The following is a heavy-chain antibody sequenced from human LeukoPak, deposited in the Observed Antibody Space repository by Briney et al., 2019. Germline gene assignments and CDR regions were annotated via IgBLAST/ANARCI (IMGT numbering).Heavy chain of an antibody. CDR1: GYTFTSYG. CDR2: ISAYNGNT. V-gene: IGHV1-18*01. J-gene: IGHJ6*02. D-gene: IGHD2-2*01. Sequence: ASVKVSCKASGYTFTSYGISWVRQAPGQGLEWMGWISAYNGNTNYAQKLQGRVTMTTDTSTSTAYMELRSLRSDDTAVYYCARVLGYRSSTSCAYYYGMDVWGQGTTVTVSS. CDR3: ARVLGYRSSTSCAYYYGMDV.